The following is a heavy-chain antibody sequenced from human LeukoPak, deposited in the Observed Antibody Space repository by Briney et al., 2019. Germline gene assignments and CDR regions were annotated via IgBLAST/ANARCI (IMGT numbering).Heavy chain of an antibody. D-gene: IGHD5-12*01. CDR1: GGSISRGGDY. Sequence: PSQTLSLTCTVSGGSISRGGDYWTWIRQHPGKGLEWIGNTYYGGNTYYNPSLKSRGTISIDTSKNQFSLKLTSVTAADTGIYYCARHSRSAYTGYENAFDIWGQGTMVTVSS. CDR3: ARHSRSAYTGYENAFDI. V-gene: IGHV4-31*03. CDR2: TYYGGNT. J-gene: IGHJ3*02.